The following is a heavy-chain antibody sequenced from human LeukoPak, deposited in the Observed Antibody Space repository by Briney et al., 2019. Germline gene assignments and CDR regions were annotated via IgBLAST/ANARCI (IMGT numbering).Heavy chain of an antibody. CDR1: GESFNVYF. Sequence: SETLSLTCTVYGESFNVYFWSWIRQPPGKGLEWIGEINHIGRTNSDPSVKSRVTMSIDTSKNQFSLKLTSVTAADTAVYYCARDRVDSSGYYYYYGIDVWGQGTTVTVSS. V-gene: IGHV4-34*01. CDR2: INHIGRT. D-gene: IGHD3-22*01. J-gene: IGHJ6*02. CDR3: ARDRVDSSGYYYYYGIDV.